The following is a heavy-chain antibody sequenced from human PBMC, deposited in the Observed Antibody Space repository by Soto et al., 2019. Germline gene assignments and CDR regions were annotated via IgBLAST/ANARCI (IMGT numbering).Heavy chain of an antibody. CDR2: INHSGST. CDR3: ARGRRNGAFAI. Sequence: SETLSLTCAVYGGSFSGYYWSWIRQPPGKGLEWIGEINHSGSTNYNPSLKSRVTISVDTSKNQFSLKLSSVTAADTAVYYCARGRRNGAFAIWGKGTMVTVSS. CDR1: GGSFSGYY. V-gene: IGHV4-34*01. J-gene: IGHJ3*02. D-gene: IGHD1-1*01.